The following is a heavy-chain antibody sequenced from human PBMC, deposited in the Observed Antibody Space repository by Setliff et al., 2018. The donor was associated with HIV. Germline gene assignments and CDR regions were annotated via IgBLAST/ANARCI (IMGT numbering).Heavy chain of an antibody. CDR3: AKTSGWTTIDY. CDR1: GFIFSSYG. J-gene: IGHJ4*02. V-gene: IGHV3-30*02. D-gene: IGHD6-19*01. CDR2: IRNDGSNK. Sequence: GGSLRLSCEASGFIFSSYGMHWVRQAPGKGLECVAFIRNDGSNKYYADSVKGRFTISRDDSKNTVYLQMNSLRAEDTAVYYCAKTSGWTTIDYWGQGTLVTVSS.